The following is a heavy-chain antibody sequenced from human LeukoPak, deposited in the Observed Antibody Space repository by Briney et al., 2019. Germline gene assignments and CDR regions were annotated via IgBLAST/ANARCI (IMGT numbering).Heavy chain of an antibody. J-gene: IGHJ6*03. CDR2: IIPIFGTA. V-gene: IGHV1-69*05. CDR3: AILGYCSGGSCYSSYYYYYMDV. D-gene: IGHD2-15*01. CDR1: GGTFSSYA. Sequence: GAXXKVSCKASGGTFSSYAISWVRQAPGQGLEWMGGIIPIFGTANYAQKFQGRVTITTDVSTRTAYMELSSLTSEDTAVYYCAILGYCSGGSCYSSYYYYYMDVWGKGTTVTVSS.